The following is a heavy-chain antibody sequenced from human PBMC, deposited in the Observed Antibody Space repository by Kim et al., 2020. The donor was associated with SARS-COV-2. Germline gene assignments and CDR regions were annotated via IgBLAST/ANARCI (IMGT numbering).Heavy chain of an antibody. CDR2: ISYDGGSE. CDR3: AKDFYSSVWCNWFDP. V-gene: IGHV3-30*18. CDR1: GFTVSSCG. J-gene: IGHJ5*01. Sequence: GGSLRLSCAASGFTVSSCGMHWVRQAPGKGLEWVAMISYDGGSEYYIDSVKGRFTISRDNSKNTLYLQMNSLRDEDTAVYYCAKDFYSSVWCNWFDPWGQGTLVTVAS. D-gene: IGHD6-19*01.